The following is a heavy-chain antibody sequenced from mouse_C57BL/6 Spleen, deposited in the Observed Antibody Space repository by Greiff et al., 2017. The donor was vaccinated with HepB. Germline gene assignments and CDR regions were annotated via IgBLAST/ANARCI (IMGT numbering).Heavy chain of an antibody. V-gene: IGHV1-50*01. Sequence: QVQLKQPGAELVKPGASVKLSCKASGYTFTSYWMQWVKQRPGQGLEWIGEIDPSDSYTNYNQKFKGKATLTVDTSSSTAYMQLSSLTSEDSAVYYCARGNWDSSYWGQGTLVTVSA. CDR2: IDPSDSYT. D-gene: IGHD4-1*01. CDR1: GYTFTSYW. CDR3: ARGNWDSSY. J-gene: IGHJ3*01.